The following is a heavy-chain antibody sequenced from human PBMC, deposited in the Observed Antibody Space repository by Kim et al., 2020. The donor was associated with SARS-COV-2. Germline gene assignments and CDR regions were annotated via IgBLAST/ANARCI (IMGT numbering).Heavy chain of an antibody. D-gene: IGHD1-26*01. CDR3: ATIPYSGSYYFDY. Sequence: NPSLKIRVPISVDTSKNQFSLKLSSVTAADTAVYYCATIPYSGSYYFDYWGQGTLVTVSS. J-gene: IGHJ4*02. V-gene: IGHV4-59*01.